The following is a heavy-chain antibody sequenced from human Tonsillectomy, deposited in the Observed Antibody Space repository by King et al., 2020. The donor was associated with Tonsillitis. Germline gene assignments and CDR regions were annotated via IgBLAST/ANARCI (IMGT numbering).Heavy chain of an antibody. D-gene: IGHD5-18*01. CDR2: ILGSGGST. V-gene: IGHV3-23*04. J-gene: IGHJ4*02. Sequence: VQLVESGGGLVQPGGSLRLSCAASGFTFSSYAMSWVRQAPGKWLEWVSGILGSGGSTYHADSVKGRFTISRDNSKNTLYLEMNSLGAEDAAIYYCAKDLLIAYDTAGYTDNWGQGTWVTVSS. CDR1: GFTFSSYA. CDR3: AKDLLIAYDTAGYTDN.